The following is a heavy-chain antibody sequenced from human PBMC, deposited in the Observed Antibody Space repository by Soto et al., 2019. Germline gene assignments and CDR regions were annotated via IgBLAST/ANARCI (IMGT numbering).Heavy chain of an antibody. J-gene: IGHJ6*02. Sequence: GGSLRLSCAVSGFTFSDCYINWVRLGPGTGLEWISYIGSSGTIRYYADSVRGRLTISRENARNSVYLQMSSVTAEDTAVYYWATAPIFAPFTDVWGQGTTVTVSS. CDR1: GFTFSDCY. V-gene: IGHV3-11*01. CDR3: ATAPIFAPFTDV. D-gene: IGHD3-3*01. CDR2: IGSSGTIR.